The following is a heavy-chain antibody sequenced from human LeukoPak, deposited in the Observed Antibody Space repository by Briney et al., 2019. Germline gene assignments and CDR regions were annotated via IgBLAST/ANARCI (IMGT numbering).Heavy chain of an antibody. CDR2: IKQDGSEK. J-gene: IGHJ4*02. CDR3: AKKKTDYSYPSSFDY. D-gene: IGHD4-11*01. Sequence: GGSLRLSCAASGFTFSNSWISWVRQAPGKGLEWVANIKQDGSEKYYVDSVKGRFTISRDNAKNSVYLQMNSLRAEDTAVYYCAKKKTDYSYPSSFDYWGQGTLVTVSS. CDR1: GFTFSNSW. V-gene: IGHV3-7*01.